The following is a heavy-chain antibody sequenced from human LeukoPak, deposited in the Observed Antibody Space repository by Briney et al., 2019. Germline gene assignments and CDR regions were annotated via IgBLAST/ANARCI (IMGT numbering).Heavy chain of an antibody. J-gene: IGHJ3*02. CDR3: ARDRAGVVLDAFDI. CDR1: GYTFTSYG. D-gene: IGHD3-3*01. V-gene: IGHV1-18*01. CDR2: ISAFNGNT. Sequence: GASVKVSCKASGYTFTSYGISWVRQAPGHGLEWMGWISAFNGNTNYTQKLQGRVTMTTDTSTSTAYMELRSLRSDDTAVYYCARDRAGVVLDAFDIWGQGTMVTVSS.